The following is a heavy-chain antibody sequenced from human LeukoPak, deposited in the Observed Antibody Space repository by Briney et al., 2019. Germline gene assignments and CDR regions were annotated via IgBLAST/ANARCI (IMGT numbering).Heavy chain of an antibody. V-gene: IGHV1-69*13. CDR3: ARDLEEDAFDI. Sequence: GASVKVSCKASGYTFTSYAISWVRQAPGQGLEWMGGIIPIFGTANYAQKFQGRVTITADESTSTAYMELSSLRSEDTAVYYCARDLEEDAFDIWGQGTMVTVSS. CDR2: IIPIFGTA. D-gene: IGHD3-3*01. CDR1: GYTFTSYA. J-gene: IGHJ3*02.